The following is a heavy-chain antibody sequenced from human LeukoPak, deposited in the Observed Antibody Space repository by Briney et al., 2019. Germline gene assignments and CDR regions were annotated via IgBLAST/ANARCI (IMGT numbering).Heavy chain of an antibody. CDR2: IIPIFGTA. CDR3: ARSHTVAGTLVGFDY. CDR1: GGTFSSYA. J-gene: IGHJ4*02. Sequence: ASVKVSCKASGGTFSSYAISWVRQAPGQGLEWMGGIIPIFGTANYAQKFQGRVTITADESTSTAYMELSSLRSEDTAVYYCARSHTVAGTLVGFDYRGQGTLVTVSS. D-gene: IGHD6-19*01. V-gene: IGHV1-69*01.